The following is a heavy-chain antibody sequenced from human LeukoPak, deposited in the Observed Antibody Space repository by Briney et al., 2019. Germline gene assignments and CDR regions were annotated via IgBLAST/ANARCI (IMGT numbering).Heavy chain of an antibody. CDR1: GYTFTSYG. CDR2: INTYNVNT. Sequence: ASVKVSCKASGYTFTSYGVSWVRQAPGQGLEWMGWINTYNVNTNYAQKFQGRVTMTRDTSINKAYLELSSLISDDAAVYYCARGALTGLTYLDYWGQGTLVTVSS. CDR3: ARGALTGLTYLDY. D-gene: IGHD3-9*01. J-gene: IGHJ4*02. V-gene: IGHV1-18*01.